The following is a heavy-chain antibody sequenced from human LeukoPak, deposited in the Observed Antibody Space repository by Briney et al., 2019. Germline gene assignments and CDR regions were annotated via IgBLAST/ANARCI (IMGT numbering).Heavy chain of an antibody. CDR1: GGTFSSYA. J-gene: IGHJ4*02. CDR3: ARVIYGDYVFDY. Sequence: GASVKVSCKASGGTFSSYAISWVRQAPGQGLEWMGGIIPIFGTANYAQKFQGRVTITTDESTSTAYMELSSLRSEDTAVYYCARVIYGDYVFDYWGQGTLVTVSS. CDR2: IIPIFGTA. D-gene: IGHD4-17*01. V-gene: IGHV1-69*05.